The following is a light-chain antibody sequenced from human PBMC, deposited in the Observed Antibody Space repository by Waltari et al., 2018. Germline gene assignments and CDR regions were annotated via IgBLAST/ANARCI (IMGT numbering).Light chain of an antibody. V-gene: IGLV1-40*01. CDR1: GSNIGAGYA. Sequence: QSVLTQPPSVSGAPGQGVAISRTRSGSNIGAGYALYWYQQFPGTAPNLLIYGNTNRPSGVPDRFSGSRSGTSASLDITGLQAEDEADYYCQSYDSSLSGLVFGGGTKLTVL. CDR3: QSYDSSLSGLV. J-gene: IGLJ3*02. CDR2: GNT.